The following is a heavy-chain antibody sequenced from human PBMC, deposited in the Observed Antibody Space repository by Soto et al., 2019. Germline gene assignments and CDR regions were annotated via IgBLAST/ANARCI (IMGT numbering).Heavy chain of an antibody. D-gene: IGHD6-13*01. CDR2: IYYSGST. J-gene: IGHJ5*02. V-gene: IGHV4-59*08. CDR1: GCSISSYY. Sequence: SETLSLTCTASGCSISSYYWSWIRQPPGKGLEWIGYIYYSGSTNYNPSLKSRVTISVDTSKNQFSLKLSSVTAADTAVYYCARAKAPLYSSSWYWFDPWGQGTLVTVSS. CDR3: ARAKAPLYSSSWYWFDP.